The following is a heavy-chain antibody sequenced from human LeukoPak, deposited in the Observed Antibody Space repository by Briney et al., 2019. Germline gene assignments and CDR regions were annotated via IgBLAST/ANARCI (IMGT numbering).Heavy chain of an antibody. J-gene: IGHJ4*02. CDR2: ISGSGGST. CDR1: GFTFSSYA. CDR3: ARVSLSSGCLSN. Sequence: GGSLRLSCAASGFTFSSYAMSWVRQAPGKGLEWVSAISGSGGSTYYADFVKGRFTISGDNAKNTLFLQMNGLRAEDTAVYYCARVSLSSGCLSNWGQGTLVTVSS. V-gene: IGHV3-23*01. D-gene: IGHD6-19*01.